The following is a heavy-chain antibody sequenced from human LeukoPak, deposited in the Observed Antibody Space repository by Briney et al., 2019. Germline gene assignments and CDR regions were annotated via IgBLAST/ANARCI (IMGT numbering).Heavy chain of an antibody. J-gene: IGHJ4*02. Sequence: GGSLRLSCAASGFTFSDYYMSWIRQAPGKALEWVSYVSSGSSTIYYADSVKGRFTISRDNSKNTLYLQMNSLRAEDTAVYYCAKSPLYSLWGQGTLVTVSS. CDR3: AKSPLYSL. V-gene: IGHV3-11*01. CDR1: GFTFSDYY. CDR2: VSSGSSTI. D-gene: IGHD2-15*01.